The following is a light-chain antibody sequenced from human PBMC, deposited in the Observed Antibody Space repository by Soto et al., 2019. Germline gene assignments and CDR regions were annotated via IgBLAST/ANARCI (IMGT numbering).Light chain of an antibody. Sequence: DIQMTPSHSTLSASVGYRVSITCRASQSISSWLAWYQQKPGKAPKLLIYDASSLESGVPSRFSGSGSGTEFTLTISSLQPDDFATYYCQQYNSYSGTFGQGTKVDIK. V-gene: IGKV1-5*01. CDR3: QQYNSYSGT. CDR1: QSISSW. J-gene: IGKJ1*01. CDR2: DAS.